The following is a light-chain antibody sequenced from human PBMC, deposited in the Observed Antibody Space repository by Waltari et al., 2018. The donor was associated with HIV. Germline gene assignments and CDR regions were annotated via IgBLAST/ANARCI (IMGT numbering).Light chain of an antibody. V-gene: IGLV3-21*04. CDR2: YDD. CDR3: QVWDSGSDRVV. J-gene: IGLJ2*01. Sequence: SYVVTQPPSLSVAPGKTASITCGGNTIGDKSVHWYQQKAGQAPVLVIYYDDVRPSGIPERFSTSNSGNTATLTITRVEAGDEADYYCQVWDSGSDRVVVGGGTKLTVL. CDR1: TIGDKS.